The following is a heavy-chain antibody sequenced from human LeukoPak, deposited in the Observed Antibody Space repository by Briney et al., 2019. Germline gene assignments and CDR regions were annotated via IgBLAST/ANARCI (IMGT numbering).Heavy chain of an antibody. CDR2: IYYSGST. V-gene: IGHV4-59*01. CDR1: GGSISSYY. CDR3: ARGSVWYFDY. Sequence: PSETLSLTCTVSGGSISSYYWSWIRQPPGKGLEWIGYIYYSGSTNYNPSLKSRVTISVDTSKNQFSLKLSSVTAADTAVYYCARGSVWYFDYWGQGTLVTVSS. J-gene: IGHJ4*02.